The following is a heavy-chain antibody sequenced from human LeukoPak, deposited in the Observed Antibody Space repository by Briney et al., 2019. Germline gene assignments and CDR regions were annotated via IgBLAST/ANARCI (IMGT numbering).Heavy chain of an antibody. D-gene: IGHD2-2*01. V-gene: IGHV4-59*01. CDR1: GGSLSSSY. J-gene: IGHJ5*02. CDR2: VYYSGST. Sequence: PSETLSLTCTVFGGSLSSSYWSWLRQPPGKGREWFGYVYYSGSTNYNSPLWSRVTISVETSKNPFSLKLSSVTAADTDVYYCVRGNGWVWSSTSCYNWFDPWGQGTLVAVSS. CDR3: VRGNGWVWSSTSCYNWFDP.